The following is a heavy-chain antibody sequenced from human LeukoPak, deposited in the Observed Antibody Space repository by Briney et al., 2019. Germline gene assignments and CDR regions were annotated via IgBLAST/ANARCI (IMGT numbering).Heavy chain of an antibody. CDR2: ISWNSGSI. Sequence: GGSLRLSCAASGFTFDDYAMHWVRQAPGKGLEWVSGISWNSGSIGYADSVKGRFTISRDNSKNTLYLQMNSLRAEDTAVYYCARPTYSNYASLDYWGQGTLVTVSS. J-gene: IGHJ4*02. CDR1: GFTFDDYA. V-gene: IGHV3-9*01. CDR3: ARPTYSNYASLDY. D-gene: IGHD4-11*01.